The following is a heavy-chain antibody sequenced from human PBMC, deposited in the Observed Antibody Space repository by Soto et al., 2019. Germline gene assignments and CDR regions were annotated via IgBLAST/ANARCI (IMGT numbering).Heavy chain of an antibody. CDR1: GASFSNYY. J-gene: IGHJ4*02. V-gene: IGHV4-34*01. D-gene: IGHD2-2*01. Sequence: SETLSLTCAVYGASFSNYYWSWIRQSPGRGLEWIGEINLSGSTNYNPSLKSRVIISIDTSKTQFSLKVSSLTAADTAVYYCARGPSRHRVYFDYWGQGTLVTVSS. CDR3: ARGPSRHRVYFDY. CDR2: INLSGST.